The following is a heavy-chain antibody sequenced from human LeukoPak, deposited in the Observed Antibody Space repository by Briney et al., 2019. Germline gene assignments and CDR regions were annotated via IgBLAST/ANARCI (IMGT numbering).Heavy chain of an antibody. J-gene: IGHJ4*02. V-gene: IGHV3-30-3*01. Sequence: PGGSLRLSCAASGFTFSGYAMHWVRQAPGKGLQWVAVISYDGSNEYYADSVKGRFPISRDNSKNTLYLQMNSLSVEDTAVYYCARVGYYASGPFSYFDYWGQGTLVTVSS. D-gene: IGHD3-10*01. CDR1: GFTFSGYA. CDR3: ARVGYYASGPFSYFDY. CDR2: ISYDGSNE.